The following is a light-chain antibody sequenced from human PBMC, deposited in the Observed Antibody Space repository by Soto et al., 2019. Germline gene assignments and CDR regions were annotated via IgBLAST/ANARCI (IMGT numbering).Light chain of an antibody. Sequence: EIVLTQSPGTLSLSPGERATLSCRASQSVSSSYLAWYQQKPGQAPRLLIYGASSRATGIPDRFSGSGSRTDFTLTISRLEPEDFAVYYCQEYGSSPPVSVGPGTKVDIK. CDR1: QSVSSSY. CDR2: GAS. V-gene: IGKV3-20*01. J-gene: IGKJ3*01. CDR3: QEYGSSPPVS.